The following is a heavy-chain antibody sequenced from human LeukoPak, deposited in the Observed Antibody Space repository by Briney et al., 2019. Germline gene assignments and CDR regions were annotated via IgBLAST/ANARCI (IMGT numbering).Heavy chain of an antibody. J-gene: IGHJ4*02. CDR3: ARSTGDCSGSTCYSDFDC. Sequence: GGSLRLSCAASGFTFSYYAMDWVRQAPGKGLEWVAVISNNGTNKYYADSVKGRFTISRDNSKNTLYLQMNSLRADDTAVYFCARSTGDCSGSTCYSDFDCWRQGTLVTVSP. CDR2: ISNNGTNK. V-gene: IGHV3-30*01. D-gene: IGHD2-15*01. CDR1: GFTFSYYA.